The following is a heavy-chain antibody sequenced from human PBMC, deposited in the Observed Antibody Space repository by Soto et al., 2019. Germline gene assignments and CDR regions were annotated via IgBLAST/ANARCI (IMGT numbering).Heavy chain of an antibody. J-gene: IGHJ4*02. CDR1: GFTFSTYS. Sequence: VGSLRLSCAASGFTFSTYSMNWVRQAPGKGLEWVSSISGSGNYTHYADFLRGRFTISRDNAKTSLYLQMNSLRAEDTAVYYCAREGINNYNEYYFDSCGQRTVVTVSS. D-gene: IGHD4-4*01. CDR2: ISGSGNYT. CDR3: AREGINNYNEYYFDS. V-gene: IGHV3-21*01.